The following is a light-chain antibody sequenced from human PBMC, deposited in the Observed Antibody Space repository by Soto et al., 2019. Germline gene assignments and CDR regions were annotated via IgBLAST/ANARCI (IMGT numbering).Light chain of an antibody. CDR1: SSDVGGYNS. CDR2: DVS. V-gene: IGLV2-14*01. J-gene: IGLJ2*01. Sequence: QSALTQPASGSGSPGQSITISCTGTSSDVGGYNSVSWYQQHPGKAPKLTIYDVSNRPSGVSNRFSGSKSGNTASLTISGLQAEDEADYYCSSYTSSSTVLFGGGTKLTVL. CDR3: SSYTSSSTVL.